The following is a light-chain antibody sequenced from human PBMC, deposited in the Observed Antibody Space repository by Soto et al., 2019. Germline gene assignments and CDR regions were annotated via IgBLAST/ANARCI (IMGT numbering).Light chain of an antibody. CDR2: DDS. CDR3: QVWDRSSDQVI. CDR1: NIGSEKS. V-gene: IGLV3-21*02. J-gene: IGLJ2*01. Sequence: SYELTQPPSVSVAPGQPARIACGGTNIGSEKSVHWYQQKPGQAPVLVVYDDSDRPSGIPERFSGSNSGDTATLIISRVEAGDEADYYCQVWDRSSDQVIFRGGTKLTVL.